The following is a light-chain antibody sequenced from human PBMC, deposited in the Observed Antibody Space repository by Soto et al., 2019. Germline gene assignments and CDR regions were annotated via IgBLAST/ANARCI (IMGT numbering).Light chain of an antibody. CDR1: KLGDKY. J-gene: IGLJ2*01. V-gene: IGLV3-1*01. Sequence: SYELTQAPSVSVSPGQTASITCSGDKLGDKYVYWYQQKPGQSPVLVIHQDKKRPSGIPERFSGSNSGNTATLTISGTQAMDEADFYCQAWGRNTVAFGGGTKLTVL. CDR3: QAWGRNTVA. CDR2: QDK.